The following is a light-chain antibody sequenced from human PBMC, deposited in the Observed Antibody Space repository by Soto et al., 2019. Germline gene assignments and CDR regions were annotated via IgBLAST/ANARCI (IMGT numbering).Light chain of an antibody. V-gene: IGKV3-20*01. CDR3: QQYNTSPLT. CDR1: QSVRSSH. CDR2: GAS. J-gene: IGKJ4*01. Sequence: EIVLTQSPGTLSLSPGERATLSCRASQSVRSSHLAWYQQKPGQAPSLLIYGASSRATDIPDRFSGSGSGTDFTLTISRLEPEDFAVYYCQQYNTSPLTFGGGTKVEIK.